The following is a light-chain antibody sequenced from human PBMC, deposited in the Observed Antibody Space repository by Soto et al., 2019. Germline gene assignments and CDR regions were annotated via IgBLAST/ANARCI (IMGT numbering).Light chain of an antibody. CDR2: GAS. CDR1: QSVSSSY. Sequence: EFVLTQSPGTLSLSPGERATLSCRASQSVSSSYLAWFQQKPGQAPRLLIYGASSRATGIPDRVSGSGSGTDFTVTISRLEPEDFAEYYCQQCGSSPWTFGQGTKVEIK. V-gene: IGKV3-20*01. J-gene: IGKJ1*01. CDR3: QQCGSSPWT.